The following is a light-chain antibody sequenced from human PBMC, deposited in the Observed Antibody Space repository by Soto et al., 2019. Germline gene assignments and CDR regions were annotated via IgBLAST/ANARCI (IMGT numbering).Light chain of an antibody. V-gene: IGKV3-20*01. J-gene: IGKJ5*01. Sequence: EIVLTHSPGTLSLSPGERATLSCSASQSVSSSYLAWYQQKPGQAPRLLIYGASSRATGIPDRFSGSGSGTDFTLTISRLEPEDFAVYYCQQYGSSPMTFGQGTRLEI. CDR2: GAS. CDR3: QQYGSSPMT. CDR1: QSVSSSY.